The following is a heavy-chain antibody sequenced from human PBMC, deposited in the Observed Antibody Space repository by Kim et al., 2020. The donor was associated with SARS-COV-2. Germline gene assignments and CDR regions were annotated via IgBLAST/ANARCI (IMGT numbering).Heavy chain of an antibody. D-gene: IGHD3-3*02. J-gene: IGHJ4*02. V-gene: IGHV3-9*01. Sequence: PVKGRFTISRDNAKDSLYLQMNSLRAEDTALYYCAKEFIFRSNPRGGFDYWGQGTLVTVSS. CDR3: AKEFIFRSNPRGGFDY.